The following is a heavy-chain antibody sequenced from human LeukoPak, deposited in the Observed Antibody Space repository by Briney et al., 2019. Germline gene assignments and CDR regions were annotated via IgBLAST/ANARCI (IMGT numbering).Heavy chain of an antibody. CDR1: GFTFSSYW. CDR3: AREEIFDWFRPASFDF. CDR2: IKEDGSEK. D-gene: IGHD3-9*01. Sequence: GGSLRLSCAASGFTFSSYWMAWVRQAPGKGLEWVANIKEDGSEKFYVDSVKGRFTISRDNAKNSLYLQMNSLRAEDTAVYYCAREEIFDWFRPASFDFWGQGTLVTVSS. J-gene: IGHJ4*02. V-gene: IGHV3-7*01.